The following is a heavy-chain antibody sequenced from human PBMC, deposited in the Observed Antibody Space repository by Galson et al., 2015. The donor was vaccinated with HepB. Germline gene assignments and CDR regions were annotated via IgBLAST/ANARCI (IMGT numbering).Heavy chain of an antibody. CDR3: ARGDYYYDSSGYYLGAKNDY. J-gene: IGHJ4*02. CDR2: IYYSGST. D-gene: IGHD3-22*01. Sequence: ETLSLTCTVSGGSISSYYWSWIRQPPGKGLEWIGYIYYSGSTNYNPSLKSRVTISVDTSKNQFSLKLSSVTAADTAVYYCARGDYYYDSSGYYLGAKNDYWGQGTLVTVSS. V-gene: IGHV4-59*08. CDR1: GGSISSYY.